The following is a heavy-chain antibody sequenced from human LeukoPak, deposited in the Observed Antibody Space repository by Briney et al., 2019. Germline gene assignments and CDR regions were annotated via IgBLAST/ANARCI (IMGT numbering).Heavy chain of an antibody. J-gene: IGHJ4*02. Sequence: SQTLSLTCTVSGGSISSGGYYWSWIRQHPGKGLEWIGYIYYSGSTYYNPSLKSRVTISVEPSRNQFSLKLSSVTAADTAVYYCARDTLAAAGRGYFDYWGQGTLVTVSS. D-gene: IGHD6-13*01. CDR2: IYYSGST. CDR3: ARDTLAAAGRGYFDY. CDR1: GGSISSGGYY. V-gene: IGHV4-31*03.